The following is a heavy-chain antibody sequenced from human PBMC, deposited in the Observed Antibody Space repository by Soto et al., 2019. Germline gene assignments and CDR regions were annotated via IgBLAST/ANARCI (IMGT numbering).Heavy chain of an antibody. CDR3: AKGMIVRSSGSYGFHI. J-gene: IGHJ3*02. CDR2: ISWNSGSI. V-gene: IGHV3-9*01. D-gene: IGHD6-6*01. CDR1: GFTFEDYA. Sequence: GGSLRLSCAASGFTFEDYAMHWVRQAPGKGLEWVSGISWNSGSIGYGDSVKGRFTISRDNAKNSLYLQMNSLRAEDTALYYCAKGMIVRSSGSYGFHIWGQGTMVTVSS.